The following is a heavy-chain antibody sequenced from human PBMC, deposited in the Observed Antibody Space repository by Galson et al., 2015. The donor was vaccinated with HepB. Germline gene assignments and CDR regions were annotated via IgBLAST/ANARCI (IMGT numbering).Heavy chain of an antibody. CDR1: GGSISSSSYY. CDR3: ARQGKRTNLGGAFDI. Sequence: SETLSLTCTVSGGSISSSSYYWGWIRQPPGKGLEWIGSIYYSGSTYYNPSLKSRVTISVDTSKNQFSLKLSSVTAADTAVYYCARQGKRTNLGGAFDIWGQGTMVTVSS. CDR2: IYYSGST. D-gene: IGHD1-1*01. V-gene: IGHV4-39*01. J-gene: IGHJ3*02.